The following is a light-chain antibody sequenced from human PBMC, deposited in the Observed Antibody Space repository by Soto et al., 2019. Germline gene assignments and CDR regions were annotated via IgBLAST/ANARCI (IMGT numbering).Light chain of an antibody. V-gene: IGLV2-14*01. J-gene: IGLJ1*01. CDR3: SSYTSSSTYV. CDR2: DVS. Sequence: QSALTQPASVSGSPGQSITISCTGTSSDVGGYHYVSWYQQHPGKAPKLMIYDVSNRPSGVSNRFSGSKSGDTASLTISGLQAADEADYYCSSYTSSSTYVFGTGTKVTVL. CDR1: SSDVGGYHY.